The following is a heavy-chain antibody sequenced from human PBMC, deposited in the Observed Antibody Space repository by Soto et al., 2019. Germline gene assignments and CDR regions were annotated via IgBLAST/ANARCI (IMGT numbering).Heavy chain of an antibody. CDR3: ARDLSYYDFWSGYYTGWDY. Sequence: QVQLVQSGAEVKKPGASVKVSCKASGYTFTSYGISWVRQAPGQGLEWMGWISAYNGNTNYAQKLQGRVTMSTDTSTSTAYMELRSLRSDDTAVYYCARDLSYYDFWSGYYTGWDYWGQGTLVTVSS. D-gene: IGHD3-3*01. CDR2: ISAYNGNT. V-gene: IGHV1-18*01. CDR1: GYTFTSYG. J-gene: IGHJ4*02.